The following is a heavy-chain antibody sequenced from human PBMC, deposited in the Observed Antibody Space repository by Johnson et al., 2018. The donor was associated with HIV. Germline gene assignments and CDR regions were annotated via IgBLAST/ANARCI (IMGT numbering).Heavy chain of an antibody. J-gene: IGHJ3*02. Sequence: VQLVESGGGVVQPGGSLRLSCAASGFTFSSYAMHWVRQAPGKGLEYVSAISSNGGSTYYANSVKGRFTISRDNSKNTLFLQMNSLRAEDKALYYCAKDYSSSGPDDGLDIWCQGTMVTVSS. D-gene: IGHD6-13*01. V-gene: IGHV3-64*01. CDR3: AKDYSSSGPDDGLDI. CDR1: GFTFSSYA. CDR2: ISSNGGST.